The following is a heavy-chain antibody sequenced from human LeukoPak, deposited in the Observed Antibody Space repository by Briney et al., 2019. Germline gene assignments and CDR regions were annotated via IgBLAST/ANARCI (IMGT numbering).Heavy chain of an antibody. Sequence: SETLSLTCTVSGGSISSSSYYWGWIRQPPGKGLEWIGSIYYSGSTYYNPSLKSRVTISVDTSKNQFSLKLSSVTAADTAVYYCARDISTEGTRRPNWFDPWGQRSLVTVSS. D-gene: IGHD3-9*01. CDR2: IYYSGST. J-gene: IGHJ5*02. V-gene: IGHV4-39*07. CDR3: ARDISTEGTRRPNWFDP. CDR1: GGSISSSSYY.